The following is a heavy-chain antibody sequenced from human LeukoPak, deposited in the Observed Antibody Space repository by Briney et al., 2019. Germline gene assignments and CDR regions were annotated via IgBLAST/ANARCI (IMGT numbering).Heavy chain of an antibody. D-gene: IGHD6-13*01. CDR3: AKDLAGIYYFDY. V-gene: IGHV3-7*01. Sequence: GGSLRLSCAASGFTFSSYWMSWVRQAPGKGLEWVANIKQDGSEKYYADSVKGRFTISRDNSKNTLYLQMNSLRAEDTAVYYCAKDLAGIYYFDYWGQGTLVTVSS. J-gene: IGHJ4*02. CDR2: IKQDGSEK. CDR1: GFTFSSYW.